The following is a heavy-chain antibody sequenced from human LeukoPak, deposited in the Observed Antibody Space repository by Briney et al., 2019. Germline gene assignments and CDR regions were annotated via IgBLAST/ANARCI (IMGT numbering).Heavy chain of an antibody. D-gene: IGHD2-15*01. J-gene: IGHJ4*02. Sequence: PSETLSLTCAVYGGSFSGYYWSWIRQPPGKGLEWVSGITGSGGSTYYADSVKGRFTISRDNSKNTLYLQMNSLRAEDTAVYYCARGAPYCSGGSCMYYFDYWGQGTLVTVSS. V-gene: IGHV3-23*01. CDR1: GGSFSGYY. CDR2: ITGSGGST. CDR3: ARGAPYCSGGSCMYYFDY.